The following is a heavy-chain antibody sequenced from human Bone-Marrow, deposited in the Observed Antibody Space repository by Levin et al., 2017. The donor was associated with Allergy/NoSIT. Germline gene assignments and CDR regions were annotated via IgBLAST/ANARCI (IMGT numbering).Heavy chain of an antibody. Sequence: GESLKISCAASGFTFSSYAMSWVRQAPGKGLEWVSAISGSGGSTYYADSVKGRFTISRDNSKNTLYLQMNSLRAEDTAVYYCAKDTVVVVPAAMLVVGYYGMDVWGQGTTVTVSS. CDR3: AKDTVVVVPAAMLVVGYYGMDV. D-gene: IGHD2-2*01. CDR2: ISGSGGST. J-gene: IGHJ6*02. V-gene: IGHV3-23*01. CDR1: GFTFSSYA.